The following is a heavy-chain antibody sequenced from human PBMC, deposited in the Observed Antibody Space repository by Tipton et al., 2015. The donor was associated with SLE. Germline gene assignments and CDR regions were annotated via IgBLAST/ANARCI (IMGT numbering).Heavy chain of an antibody. CDR2: IYHSANT. CDR3: ARYGGGSWSLPNWFDP. D-gene: IGHD6-13*01. J-gene: IGHJ5*02. CDR1: GGSISLYY. V-gene: IGHV4-59*08. Sequence: TLSLTCSVSGGSISLYYWSWIRQPPGKGLEWIGYIYHSANTNYNPSLKSRVTISEDTSKNQFSLKLSSVTAADTAVYYCARYGGGSWSLPNWFDPWGQGILVTVSS.